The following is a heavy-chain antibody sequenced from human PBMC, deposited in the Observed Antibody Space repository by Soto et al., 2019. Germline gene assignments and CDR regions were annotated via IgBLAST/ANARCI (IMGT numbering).Heavy chain of an antibody. D-gene: IGHD2-15*01. J-gene: IGHJ4*02. CDR2: ISGSGGRT. CDR1: GFTFSNYG. Sequence: GGSLRLSCAASGFTFSNYGMSWVRQAPGKGLEWVSSISGSGGRTCYADSVKGRFTISRDNSKNTLYLQTDSLRAEDTAFYYCAKSDCSGGSCYFPFDCWGQGTLVTVSS. V-gene: IGHV3-23*01. CDR3: AKSDCSGGSCYFPFDC.